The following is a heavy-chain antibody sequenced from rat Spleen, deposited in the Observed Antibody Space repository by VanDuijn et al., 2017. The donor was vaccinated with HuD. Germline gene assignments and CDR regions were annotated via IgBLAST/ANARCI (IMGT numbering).Heavy chain of an antibody. V-gene: IGHV5-25*01. D-gene: IGHD1-12*01. CDR3: ATSPYYWYFDF. CDR2: ISLSGGST. CDR1: GFTFSDYY. J-gene: IGHJ1*01. Sequence: EVQLVESDGGLVQPGRSLKLSCAASGFTFSDYYMAWVRQAPTKGLEWVASISLSGGSTFYRDSVKGRFTISRDHAKSTLYLQMDSLRSEDTATYYCATSPYYWYFDFWGPGTMVTVSS.